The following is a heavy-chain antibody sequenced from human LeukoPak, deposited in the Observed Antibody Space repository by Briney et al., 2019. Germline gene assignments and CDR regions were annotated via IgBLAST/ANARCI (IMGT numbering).Heavy chain of an antibody. CDR1: GFTFSSYA. CDR2: ISGSGGAT. V-gene: IGHV3-23*01. J-gene: IGHJ3*02. D-gene: IGHD4-17*01. CDR3: AKGGGGRTMVTTTAFDI. Sequence: HPGGSLRLSCAASGFTFSSYAMSWVRQAPGKGLEWVSGISGSGGATYYVDSVDGRFTISRDNSKNTLYLQMNSLRAEDTALYYCAKGGGGRTMVTTTAFDIWGQGTMVTVSS.